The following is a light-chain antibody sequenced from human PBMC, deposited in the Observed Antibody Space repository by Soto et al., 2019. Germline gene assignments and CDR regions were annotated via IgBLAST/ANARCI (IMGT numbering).Light chain of an antibody. J-gene: IGKJ1*01. CDR1: QSVSSN. V-gene: IGKV3-15*01. CDR2: GAS. Sequence: EIVMTQSPATLSLSPGERPTLPCRASQSVSSNLAWYQQKPGQAPRLLIYGASTRATGIPARFSSSGSGTEFTLTISSLQSEDFAVYYCQQYNNWPQTFGQGTKVDIK. CDR3: QQYNNWPQT.